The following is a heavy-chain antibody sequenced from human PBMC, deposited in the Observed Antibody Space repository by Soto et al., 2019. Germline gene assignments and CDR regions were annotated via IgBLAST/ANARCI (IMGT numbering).Heavy chain of an antibody. D-gene: IGHD2-15*01. Sequence: RASVKVSCKASGYTFTSYYMHWVRQPPRQGVEWMGIINPSGGSTSYAQKCQGRVTMTEDTSTSTCEMELSSLRSEDTAVYYCARARYCSGGSCYRGYYYGMDVWGQGTTVTVSS. CDR1: GYTFTSYY. CDR3: ARARYCSGGSCYRGYYYGMDV. V-gene: IGHV1-46*01. CDR2: INPSGGST. J-gene: IGHJ6*02.